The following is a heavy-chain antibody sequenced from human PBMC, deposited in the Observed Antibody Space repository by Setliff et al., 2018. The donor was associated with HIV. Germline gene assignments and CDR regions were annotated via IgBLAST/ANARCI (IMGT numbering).Heavy chain of an antibody. D-gene: IGHD6-13*01. V-gene: IGHV1-8*01. CDR2: INPNSGGT. Sequence: ASVKVSCKASGYTLTNYGISWVRQAPGQGLEWMGRINPNSGGTIYAQKFQGRVTMTRNTSISTAYMELSSLRSEDTAVYYCARAYSSSWYFYYYYYYYMDVWGKGTTVTVSS. CDR1: GYTLTNYG. J-gene: IGHJ6*03. CDR3: ARAYSSSWYFYYYYYYYMDV.